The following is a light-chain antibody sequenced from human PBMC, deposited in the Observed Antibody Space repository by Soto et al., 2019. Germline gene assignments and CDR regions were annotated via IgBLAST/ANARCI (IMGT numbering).Light chain of an antibody. CDR2: GAT. J-gene: IGKJ1*01. V-gene: IGKV1-27*01. CDR1: QGICTY. CDR3: QNYYCAPET. Sequence: DIQMTQSPSSLSASIGDRVTIACRVSQGICTYVAWYQQKPGKVPKVMIYGATALHSGVPSRFRGSGSGAEFTLTITNLQPEDGATYYCQNYYCAPETFGHGTKVEIK.